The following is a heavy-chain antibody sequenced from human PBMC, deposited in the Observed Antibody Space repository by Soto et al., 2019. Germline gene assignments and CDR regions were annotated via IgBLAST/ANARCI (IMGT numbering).Heavy chain of an antibody. CDR3: ERERIAAEFDY. CDR2: IWYDGSNK. V-gene: IGHV3-33*01. Sequence: GGSLRLSCAASGFTFSSYGMHWVRQAPGKGLEWVAVIWYDGSNKYYADSVKGRFTISRDNSKNTLYLQMNSLRAEDTAVYYCERERIAAEFDYWGQGTLVTVSS. D-gene: IGHD6-6*01. J-gene: IGHJ4*02. CDR1: GFTFSSYG.